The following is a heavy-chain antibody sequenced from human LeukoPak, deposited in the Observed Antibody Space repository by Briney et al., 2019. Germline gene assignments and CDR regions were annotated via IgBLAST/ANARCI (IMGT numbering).Heavy chain of an antibody. J-gene: IGHJ4*02. D-gene: IGHD4-17*01. V-gene: IGHV3-30*03. CDR3: ARTDDYGDYLFDY. CDR2: ISYDGSNK. Sequence: GRSLRLSCAASGFTFSSYGMHWVRQAPGKGLEWVAVISYDGSNKYYADSVKGRFTISRDNSKNTLYLQMNSLRAEDTAVYYCARTDDYGDYLFDYWGQGTLVTVSS. CDR1: GFTFSSYG.